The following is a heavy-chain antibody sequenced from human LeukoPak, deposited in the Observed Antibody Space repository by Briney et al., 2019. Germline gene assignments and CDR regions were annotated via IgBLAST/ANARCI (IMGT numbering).Heavy chain of an antibody. CDR2: IYYSGST. CDR3: ASIGTTVTTFDY. V-gene: IGHV4-59*01. Sequence: SETLSLTCAVYGGSISSYYWSWIRQPPGKGLEWIGYIYYSGSTNYNPSLKSRVTISVDTSKNQFSLKLSSVTAADTAVYYCASIGTTVTTFDYWGQGTLVTVSS. J-gene: IGHJ4*02. CDR1: GGSISSYY. D-gene: IGHD4-17*01.